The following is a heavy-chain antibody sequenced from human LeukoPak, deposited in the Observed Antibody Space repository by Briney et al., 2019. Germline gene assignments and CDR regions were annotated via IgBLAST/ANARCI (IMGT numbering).Heavy chain of an antibody. CDR1: GFTFSSYG. V-gene: IGHV3-30*02. CDR2: IRYDGNNK. D-gene: IGHD1-26*01. Sequence: GGSLRLSCAASGFTFSSYGMHWVRQAPGKGLEWVAFIRYDGNNKYYADSVKGRFTISRDNSKITLYLQMNSLRTEDTAVYYCTKEDSGSSVDYWGQGTLVTVSS. CDR3: TKEDSGSSVDY. J-gene: IGHJ4*02.